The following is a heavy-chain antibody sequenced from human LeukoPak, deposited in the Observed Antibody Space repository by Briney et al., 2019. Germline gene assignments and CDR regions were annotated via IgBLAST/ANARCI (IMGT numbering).Heavy chain of an antibody. CDR1: GGTFSSYA. Sequence: ASVKVSCKASGGTFSSYAISWVRQAPGQGLEWMGGIIPILGTANYAQKFQGRVTITADESTSTAYMELSSLRSEDTAVHYCARAPYYDFWSGYLRYFDYWGQGTLVTVSS. V-gene: IGHV1-69*13. CDR2: IIPILGTA. D-gene: IGHD3-3*01. J-gene: IGHJ4*02. CDR3: ARAPYYDFWSGYLRYFDY.